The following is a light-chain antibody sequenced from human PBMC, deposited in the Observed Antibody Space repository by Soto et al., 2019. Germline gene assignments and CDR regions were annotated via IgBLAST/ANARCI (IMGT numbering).Light chain of an antibody. J-gene: IGKJ5*01. CDR1: QGISSW. V-gene: IGKV1-12*01. CDR2: AAS. CDR3: QQYDNLPIT. Sequence: DIQMTQSPSSVSASVGDRVTITCRASQGISSWLAWYQQKPGKAPKLLIYAASSLQSGVPSRFSGSGSGTDFTFTITSLQPQDIATYYCQQYDNLPITFGQGTRLEI.